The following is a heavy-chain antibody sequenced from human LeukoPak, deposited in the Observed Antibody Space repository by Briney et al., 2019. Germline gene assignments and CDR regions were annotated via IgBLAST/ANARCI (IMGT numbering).Heavy chain of an antibody. CDR3: AREPPGSSWYSRRPYYFDY. J-gene: IGHJ4*02. Sequence: PSETLSLTCTVSGGSISSYYWSWIRQRAGKGLERIGRIYTSGSTNYNPSLKSRVTMSVDTSKNQFSLKLSSVTAADTAVYYCAREPPGSSWYSRRPYYFDYWGQGTLVTVSS. D-gene: IGHD6-13*01. V-gene: IGHV4-4*07. CDR2: IYTSGST. CDR1: GGSISSYY.